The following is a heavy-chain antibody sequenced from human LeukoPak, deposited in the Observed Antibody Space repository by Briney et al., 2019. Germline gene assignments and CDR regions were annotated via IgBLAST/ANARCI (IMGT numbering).Heavy chain of an antibody. CDR1: GGSFSGYY. J-gene: IGHJ4*02. D-gene: IGHD3-22*01. V-gene: IGHV4-34*01. CDR2: INHSGST. Sequence: SETLSLTCAVYGGSFSGYYWSWIRQPPGKGLEWIGEINHSGSTNYNPSLKSRVTISVDTSKNQFSLKLSSVTAADTAVYYCARDYRITMIVVVFDYWGQGTLVTVSS. CDR3: ARDYRITMIVVVFDY.